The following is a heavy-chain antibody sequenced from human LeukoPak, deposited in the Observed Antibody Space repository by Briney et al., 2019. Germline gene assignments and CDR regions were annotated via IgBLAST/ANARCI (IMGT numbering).Heavy chain of an antibody. V-gene: IGHV1-69*13. J-gene: IGHJ4*02. CDR2: IIPLFGAP. Sequence: GASVKVSCKPSGGTFGSYAISWVRQAPGQGLEWVGGIIPLFGAPLYAQKFQGRVTITADERTSTVYMDLSSLRSGDTAVYYCARDEEKAAGSLWGQGTPVIVSS. D-gene: IGHD6-13*01. CDR3: ARDEEKAAGSL. CDR1: GGTFGSYA.